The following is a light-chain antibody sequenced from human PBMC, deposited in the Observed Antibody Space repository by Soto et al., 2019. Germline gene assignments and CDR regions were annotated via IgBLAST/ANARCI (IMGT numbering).Light chain of an antibody. CDR3: QQYNNWLIT. V-gene: IGKV3D-15*01. J-gene: IGKJ5*01. CDR1: QSVSSN. CDR2: GAS. Sequence: EIVMTQSPATLSVSPGERATLSCRASQSVSSNLAWYQQKPGQAPRLLIYGASIRATGIPARFSGSGSGTSFTLTISRLQSEDFAVYYCQQYNNWLITFGQGTRLEIK.